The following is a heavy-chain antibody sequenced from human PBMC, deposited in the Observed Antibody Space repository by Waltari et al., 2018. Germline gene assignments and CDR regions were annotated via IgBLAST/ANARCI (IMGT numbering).Heavy chain of an antibody. J-gene: IGHJ3*02. V-gene: IGHV3-53*02. CDR2: IYSGGST. Sequence: EVQLVETGGGLIQPGGSLRLSCAASGFTVSSNYMSWVRQAPGKGLECVSVIYSGGSTYYADSVKGRFTISRDNSKNTLYLQMNSLRAEDTAVYYCARACGGDCYQAFDIWGQGTMVTVSS. CDR1: GFTVSSNY. CDR3: ARACGGDCYQAFDI. D-gene: IGHD2-21*01.